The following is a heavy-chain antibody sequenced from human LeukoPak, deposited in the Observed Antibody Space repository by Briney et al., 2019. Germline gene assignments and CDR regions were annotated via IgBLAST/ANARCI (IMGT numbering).Heavy chain of an antibody. Sequence: GRSLRLSCAASGFTFSSYGMHWVRQAPGNGLEWVAVIWYDGSNKYYADSVKGRFTISRDNSKNTLYLQMNSLRAEDTAVYYCAKDWGRAYSSSVIFDYLGQGTLVPVSS. CDR3: AKDWGRAYSSSVIFDY. CDR2: IWYDGSNK. J-gene: IGHJ4*02. CDR1: GFTFSSYG. D-gene: IGHD6-6*01. V-gene: IGHV3-33*06.